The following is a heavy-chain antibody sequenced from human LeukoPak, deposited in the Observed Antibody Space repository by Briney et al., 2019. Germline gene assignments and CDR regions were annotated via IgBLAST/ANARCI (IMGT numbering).Heavy chain of an antibody. CDR1: GGTFSSYA. CDR3: ASIVVVPAAMGDWFDP. V-gene: IGHV1-69*04. D-gene: IGHD2-2*01. J-gene: IGHJ5*02. CDR2: IIPILGIA. Sequence: SVKVSCKASGGTFSSYAISWVRQAPGQGLEWMGRIIPILGIANYAQKFQGRVTITADKSTSTAYMELSSLRSEDTAVYYCASIVVVPAAMGDWFDPWGQGTLVTVSS.